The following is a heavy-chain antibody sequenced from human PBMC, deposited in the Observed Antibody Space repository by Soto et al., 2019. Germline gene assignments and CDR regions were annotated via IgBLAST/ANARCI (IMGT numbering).Heavy chain of an antibody. CDR1: GFTFSSYA. D-gene: IGHD4-17*01. CDR3: AKNSGVPYGDPVPGDY. V-gene: IGHV3-23*01. CDR2: ISGSGGST. J-gene: IGHJ4*02. Sequence: GGSLRLSCAASGFTFSSYAMSWVRQAPGKGLEWVSAISGSGGSTYYADSVKGRFTISRDNSKNTLYLQMNGLRAEDTAVYYCAKNSGVPYGDPVPGDYWGQGTLVTVSS.